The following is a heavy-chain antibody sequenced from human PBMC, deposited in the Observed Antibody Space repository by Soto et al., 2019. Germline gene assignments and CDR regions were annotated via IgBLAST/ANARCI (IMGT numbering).Heavy chain of an antibody. D-gene: IGHD3-22*01. J-gene: IGHJ4*02. Sequence: SETLSLTCTVSGGSVSSSSFLWGWIRQSPGKELEWIGSIYYSGTTYYNPSLKSRVTISVDTSKSQFSLKLSSVTAADTAVYYCARVGPPGGYYDSSGLPPVDYWGQGTLVTVS. CDR2: IYYSGTT. CDR3: ARVGPPGGYYDSSGLPPVDY. V-gene: IGHV4-39*07. CDR1: GGSVSSSSFL.